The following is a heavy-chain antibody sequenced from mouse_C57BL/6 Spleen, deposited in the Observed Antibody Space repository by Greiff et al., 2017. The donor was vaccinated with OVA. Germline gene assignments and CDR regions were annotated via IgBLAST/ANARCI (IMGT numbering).Heavy chain of an antibody. CDR3: ARMNGGSRYYFDY. J-gene: IGHJ2*01. Sequence: QVPLQVSGPGILQPSQTLSLTCSFSGFSLSTFGMGVGWIRQPSGKGLEWLAHIWWDDAKYYNPALKSRLTISKDTSKNQVFLKIANVDTAATATYYCARMNGGSRYYFDYWGQGTTLTVSS. V-gene: IGHV8-8*01. CDR1: GFSLSTFGMG. CDR2: IWWDDAK. D-gene: IGHD1-1*01.